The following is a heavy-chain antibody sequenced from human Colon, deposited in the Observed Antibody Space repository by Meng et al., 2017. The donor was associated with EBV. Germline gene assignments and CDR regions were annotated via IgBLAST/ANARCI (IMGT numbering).Heavy chain of an antibody. CDR2: IKSDYGS. J-gene: IGHJ4*02. CDR3: AKDVTGAAGGDY. V-gene: IGHV3-23*02. Sequence: EVQLVGSGGGFVQPWGSLRLSCAASGITFSTYAMSWGRQAPGKGLEWVSVIKSDYGSFYSDSVKGRFTISRDNLKNTLYLEMHSLRAEDTATYCCAKDVTGAAGGDYWGQGTLVTVSS. D-gene: IGHD1-26*01. CDR1: GITFSTYA.